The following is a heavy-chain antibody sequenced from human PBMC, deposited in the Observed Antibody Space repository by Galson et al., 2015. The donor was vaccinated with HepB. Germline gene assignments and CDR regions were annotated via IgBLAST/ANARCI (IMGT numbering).Heavy chain of an antibody. Sequence: SLRLSCAASGFTFSSYAMSWVRQAPGKGLEWVSAISGSGVSTYYADSVKGRFTISRDNAKNSLYLQMNSLRAEDTAVYYCARDQGSSGWYGGDLDYWGQGTLVTVSS. D-gene: IGHD6-19*01. J-gene: IGHJ4*02. V-gene: IGHV3-23*01. CDR1: GFTFSSYA. CDR2: ISGSGVST. CDR3: ARDQGSSGWYGGDLDY.